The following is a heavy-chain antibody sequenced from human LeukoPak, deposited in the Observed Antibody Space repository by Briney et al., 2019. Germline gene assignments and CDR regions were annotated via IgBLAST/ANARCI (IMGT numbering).Heavy chain of an antibody. V-gene: IGHV3-66*01. CDR3: ARVGPWVNPDYYYYYMDV. J-gene: IGHJ6*03. D-gene: IGHD1-14*01. CDR1: GFTVSSNS. CDR2: IYSGGDT. Sequence: GGSLRLSCTVSGFTVSSNSMSWVRQAPGKGLEWVSFIYSGGDTHYSDSVKGRFTISRDNAKNSLYLQMIRLRAEDTAVYYCARVGPWVNPDYYYYYMDVWGKGTTVTVSS.